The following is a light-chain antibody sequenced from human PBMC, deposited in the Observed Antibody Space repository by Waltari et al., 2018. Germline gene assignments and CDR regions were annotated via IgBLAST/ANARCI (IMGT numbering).Light chain of an antibody. Sequence: QSALTQPASVSRSPGQSIPISCPGASSDFGSSNHVSWYQQHPDRAPKLIIYEATKRPSGISDRFSGSKSGYTASLTISGLQTEDDADYYCCSYAGSNTLMFGGGTKLTVL. J-gene: IGLJ3*02. CDR3: CSYAGSNTLM. CDR1: SSDFGSSNH. CDR2: EAT. V-gene: IGLV2-23*01.